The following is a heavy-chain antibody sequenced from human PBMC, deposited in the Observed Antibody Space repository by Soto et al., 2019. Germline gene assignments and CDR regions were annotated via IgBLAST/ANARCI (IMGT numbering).Heavy chain of an antibody. CDR3: ARDRSIFGGFGYYGMDV. Sequence: SVKVSCKASGGTFSSYAISWVRQAPRQGLEWMGGIIPIFGTANYAQKFQGRVTITADESTSTAYMELSSLRSEDTAVYYCARDRSIFGGFGYYGMDVWGQGTTVTVSS. D-gene: IGHD3-3*01. V-gene: IGHV1-69*13. CDR1: GGTFSSYA. CDR2: IIPIFGTA. J-gene: IGHJ6*02.